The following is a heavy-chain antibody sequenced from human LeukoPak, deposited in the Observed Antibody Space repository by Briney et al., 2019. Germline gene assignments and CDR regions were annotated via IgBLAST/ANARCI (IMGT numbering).Heavy chain of an antibody. Sequence: GGSLRLSCAVSGFTVSGNYMSWVRQAPGKGLEWVSLIYSGGTTYYADSVKGRFTISRDNSKNTLYLQMNSLSAEDTAVYYCARRAGGYSHPYDYWGQGILVTVSS. CDR2: IYSGGTT. J-gene: IGHJ4*02. D-gene: IGHD4-23*01. V-gene: IGHV3-53*01. CDR1: GFTVSGNY. CDR3: ARRAGGYSHPYDY.